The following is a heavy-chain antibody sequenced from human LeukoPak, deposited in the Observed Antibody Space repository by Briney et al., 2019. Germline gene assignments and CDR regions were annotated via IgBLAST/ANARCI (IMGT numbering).Heavy chain of an antibody. D-gene: IGHD3-22*01. CDR1: GGSFSGYY. CDR2: INHSGST. V-gene: IGHV4-34*01. CDR3: ASTLIGWYYYYMDV. Sequence: PSETLSLTCAVYGGSFSGYYWSWIRQPPGKGLEWIGEINHSGSTNYNPSLKSRVTISVDTSKNQFSLKLSSVTAADTAVYYCASTLIGWYYYYMDVWGKGTTVTVSS. J-gene: IGHJ6*03.